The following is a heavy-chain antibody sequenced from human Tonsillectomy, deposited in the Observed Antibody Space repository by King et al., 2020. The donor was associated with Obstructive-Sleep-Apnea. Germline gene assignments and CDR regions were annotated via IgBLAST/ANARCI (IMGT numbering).Heavy chain of an antibody. J-gene: IGHJ6*02. CDR1: GYTLTELS. CDR2: FDPEDGVT. Sequence: QLVQSGAEVMKPGASVKVSCKVSGYTLTELSIHWVRQAPGKGLEWMGGFDPEDGVTIYIQKFQGRVTMTEDTSTDTAYMELSTLRSEDTAVYYFAIDYYYGSGSKYTEGLDVWGQGTTVTVSS. D-gene: IGHD3-10*01. CDR3: AIDYYYGSGSKYTEGLDV. V-gene: IGHV1-24*01.